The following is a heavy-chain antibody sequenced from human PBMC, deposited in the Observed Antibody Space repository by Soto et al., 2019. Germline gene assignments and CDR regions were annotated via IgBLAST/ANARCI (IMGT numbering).Heavy chain of an antibody. J-gene: IGHJ6*02. Sequence: PPLVNPTQTLTLTCTFSGFSLSTSGMCVSWIRQPPGKALEWLALIDWDDDKYYSTSLKTRLTISKDTSKNQVVLTMTNMDPVDTATYYCAREVRLLNYYYGMDVWGQGITVNGS. CDR2: IDWDDDK. CDR1: GFSLSTSGMC. CDR3: AREVRLLNYYYGMDV. D-gene: IGHD2-15*01. V-gene: IGHV2-70*01.